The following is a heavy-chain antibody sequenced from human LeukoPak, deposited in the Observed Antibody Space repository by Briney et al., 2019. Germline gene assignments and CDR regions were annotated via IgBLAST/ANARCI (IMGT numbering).Heavy chain of an antibody. Sequence: GGSLRLSCAASGFTFSSYAMSWVRQAPGKGLEWVSTISGSGGSTYYADSVKGRFTISRGNSKNTLYLQMNSLRAEDTAVYYCTRQYSGSYLAYWGQGTLVTVSS. CDR1: GFTFSSYA. CDR2: ISGSGGST. J-gene: IGHJ4*02. CDR3: TRQYSGSYLAY. V-gene: IGHV3-23*01. D-gene: IGHD1-26*01.